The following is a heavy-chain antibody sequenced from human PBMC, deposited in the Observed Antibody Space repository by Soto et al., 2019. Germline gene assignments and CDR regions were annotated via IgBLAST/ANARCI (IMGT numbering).Heavy chain of an antibody. CDR1: RGAIRSSNW. CDR3: ARDLTY. J-gene: IGHJ4*02. CDR2: ISHTGDT. Sequence: QVQLQESGPGHVKSSGTLSLTCTVSRGAIRSSNWWPWVRQTPGEGLEWIGEISHTGDTNYNPSLRSRATTAVDMSKRQFFLIGTSVTAADTAIYYCARDLTYWGQGTLVTVSS. V-gene: IGHV4-4*02.